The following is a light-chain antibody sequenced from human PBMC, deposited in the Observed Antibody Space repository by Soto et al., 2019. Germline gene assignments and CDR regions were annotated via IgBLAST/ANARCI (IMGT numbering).Light chain of an antibody. CDR3: QQYHKWPPIT. CDR1: QSVSSD. Sequence: EIVMTQSPATLSVSPGERVTLSCRASQSVSSDVAWYQQKPGQAPRLVVYGASTRATGIPARSSGSGSGTEFTLTISSLQSEDFAVYYCQQYHKWPPITFGQGTRLEIK. CDR2: GAS. V-gene: IGKV3-15*01. J-gene: IGKJ5*01.